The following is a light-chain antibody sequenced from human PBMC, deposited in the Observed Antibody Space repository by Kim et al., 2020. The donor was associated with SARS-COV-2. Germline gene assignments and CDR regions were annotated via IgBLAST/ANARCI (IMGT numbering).Light chain of an antibody. Sequence: SSELTQDPAVSVALGQTVRITCQGDSLRSFYASWYQQRPGQAPRLVIYGRNNRPSGIPDRFSGSSSGNTASMTITGAQAEDEADYYCQSGDTTENLFGGGTQLTVL. J-gene: IGLJ2*01. CDR3: QSGDTTENL. CDR1: SLRSFY. CDR2: GRN. V-gene: IGLV3-19*01.